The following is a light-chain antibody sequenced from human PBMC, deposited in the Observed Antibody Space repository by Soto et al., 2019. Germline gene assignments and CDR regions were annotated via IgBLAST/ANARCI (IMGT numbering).Light chain of an antibody. CDR1: SSDVGCYNF. J-gene: IGLJ1*01. CDR2: DVS. CDR3: SSYTSSSTYV. Sequence: QSALTQPASVSGSPGQSITISCTGTSSDVGCYNFVSWYQQYPGKAPKLMIYDVSNRPSGVSNRFSGSKSGNTASLTISGLQAEDEADYYCSSYTSSSTYVFGTGTKLTVL. V-gene: IGLV2-14*03.